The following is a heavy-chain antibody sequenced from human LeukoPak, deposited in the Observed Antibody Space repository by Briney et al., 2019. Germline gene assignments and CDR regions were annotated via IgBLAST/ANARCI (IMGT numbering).Heavy chain of an antibody. CDR3: AREAPSAVGIAAAGDY. CDR1: GFTVSSNY. V-gene: IGHV3-66*01. D-gene: IGHD6-13*01. J-gene: IGHJ4*02. Sequence: GGSLRLSCAASGFTVSSNYMSWVRQAPGKGLEWVSGIYSGGSTYYADSVKGRFTISRDNSKNTLYLQMNSLRAEDTAVYYCAREAPSAVGIAAAGDYWGQGTLVTVSS. CDR2: IYSGGST.